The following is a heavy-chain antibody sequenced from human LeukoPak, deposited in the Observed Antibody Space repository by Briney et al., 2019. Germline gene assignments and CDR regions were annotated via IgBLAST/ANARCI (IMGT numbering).Heavy chain of an antibody. CDR3: ARVRDYDSSSGYYYGMDV. V-gene: IGHV3-11*01. Sequence: GGSLRLSCAASGFTFSDYYMSWIRQAPGKGLEWVSYISSSGSTIYYADSVKGRFTISRGNAKNSLYLQMNSLRAEDTAVYYCARVRDYDSSSGYYYGMDVWGQGTTVTVSS. CDR1: GFTFSDYY. D-gene: IGHD3-22*01. CDR2: ISSSGSTI. J-gene: IGHJ6*02.